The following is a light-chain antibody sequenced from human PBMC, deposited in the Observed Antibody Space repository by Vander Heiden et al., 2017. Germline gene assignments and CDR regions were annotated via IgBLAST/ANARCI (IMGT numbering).Light chain of an antibody. J-gene: IGKJ2*01. Sequence: EIVLTQSPATLSLSPGERATLSCRASQSISADLAWYQQKPGQAPRLLIYDASNRATGIPARFSGSGSGTDFTLTISNLEPEDFAVYYCQQRNSWPRTFGQGTKVEI. CDR2: DAS. V-gene: IGKV3-11*01. CDR1: QSISAD. CDR3: QQRNSWPRT.